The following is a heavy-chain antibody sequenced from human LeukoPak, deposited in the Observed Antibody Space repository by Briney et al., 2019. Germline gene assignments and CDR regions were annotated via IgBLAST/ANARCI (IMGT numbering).Heavy chain of an antibody. CDR3: ARRRGGYYFDY. D-gene: IGHD2-15*01. Sequence: GESLKISCKASGYNFTNYWISWVRQVPGKGLEWMGIIYRGDSNPRYSPSFQGQVTISADKSTSTAYLQWSSLKASDTAIYYCARRRGGYYFDYWGQGTLVTVSS. CDR2: IYRGDSNP. CDR1: GYNFTNYW. J-gene: IGHJ4*02. V-gene: IGHV5-51*01.